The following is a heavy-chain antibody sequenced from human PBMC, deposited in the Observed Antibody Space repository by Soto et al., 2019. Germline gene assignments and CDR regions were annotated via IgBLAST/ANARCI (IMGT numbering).Heavy chain of an antibody. J-gene: IGHJ6*02. CDR2: IRSKAYGGTT. V-gene: IGHV3-49*04. CDR3: THSGGSGPYYYYYGTDV. CDR1: GFTFGDYA. Sequence: GGSLRLSCTASGFTFGDYAMSWVRQAPGKGLERVGLIRSKAYGGTTEYAASVKGRFTISRDDSKSIAYLQMNSLKTEDTAVYYCTHSGGSGPYYYYYGTDVWGQATQVTVSS. D-gene: IGHD2-15*01.